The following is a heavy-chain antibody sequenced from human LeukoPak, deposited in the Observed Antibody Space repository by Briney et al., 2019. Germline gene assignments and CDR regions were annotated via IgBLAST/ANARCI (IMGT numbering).Heavy chain of an antibody. Sequence: AASVKVSCKASGYTFTGYFIHWVRQAPGQGLEWMGWINPNSGGTNYAQKFQGRVTMTRDTSISTAYMELSRLRSDDTAVYYCARDHYYDSSGYSTSFQHWGQGTLVTVSS. D-gene: IGHD3-22*01. CDR2: INPNSGGT. J-gene: IGHJ1*01. CDR3: ARDHYYDSSGYSTSFQH. V-gene: IGHV1-2*02. CDR1: GYTFTGYF.